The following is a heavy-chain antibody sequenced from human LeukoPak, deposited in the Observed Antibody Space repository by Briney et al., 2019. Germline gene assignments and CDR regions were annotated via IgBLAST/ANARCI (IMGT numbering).Heavy chain of an antibody. CDR3: ARGYDILTGDLSFDY. J-gene: IGHJ4*02. V-gene: IGHV3-53*01. CDR2: IYSGGST. CDR1: GFTVSDNY. Sequence: GGSLRLSCAASGFTVSDNYMSWVRQAPGKGLEWVSVIYSGGSTYYADSVKGRFTISRDNSMNTLYLQMNSLRAEDTAVYYCARGYDILTGDLSFDYWGQGTLVTVSS. D-gene: IGHD3-9*01.